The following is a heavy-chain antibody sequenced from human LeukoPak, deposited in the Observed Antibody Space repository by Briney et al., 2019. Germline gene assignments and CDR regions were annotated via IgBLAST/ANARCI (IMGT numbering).Heavy chain of an antibody. V-gene: IGHV3-33*06. CDR2: IWYDGSNK. J-gene: IGHJ6*03. D-gene: IGHD5-24*01. CDR3: AKDDAGNGYPIYYMDV. Sequence: GGSLRLPCAASGFTFSSYGTHWVRQAPGKGLEWVAVIWYDGSNKYYADSVKGRFTISRDNSKNTLYLQMNSLRAEDTAVYYCAKDDAGNGYPIYYMDVWGKGTTVTVSS. CDR1: GFTFSSYG.